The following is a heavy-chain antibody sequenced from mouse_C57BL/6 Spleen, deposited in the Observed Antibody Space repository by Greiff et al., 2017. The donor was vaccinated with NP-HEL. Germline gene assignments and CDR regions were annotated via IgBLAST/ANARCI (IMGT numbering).Heavy chain of an antibody. Sequence: QVQLQQSGAELVKPGASVKISCKASGYTFTDYYINWVKQRPGQGLEWIGKIGPGSGSTYYNEKFKGKATLTADNSSSTAYMQLSSLTAEGSVVYFCARSGYGSSWDAMDYGGQGTSVTVSS. V-gene: IGHV1-77*01. CDR2: IGPGSGST. CDR3: ARSGYGSSWDAMDY. CDR1: GYTFTDYY. J-gene: IGHJ4*01. D-gene: IGHD1-1*01.